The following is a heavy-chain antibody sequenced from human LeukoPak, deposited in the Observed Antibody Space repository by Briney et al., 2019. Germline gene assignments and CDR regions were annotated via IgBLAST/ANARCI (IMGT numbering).Heavy chain of an antibody. J-gene: IGHJ4*02. CDR1: DYTYTSYA. CDR3: ARGSVVVVAATDVGFDY. CDR2: VIPIFGTA. V-gene: IGHV1-69*13. Sequence: ASVKVSCKASDYTYTSYAISWVRQAPGQGLEWMGGVIPIFGTANYAQKFQGRVTITADESTSTAYMELSSLRSEDTAVYYCARGSVVVVAATDVGFDYWGQGTLVTVSS. D-gene: IGHD2-15*01.